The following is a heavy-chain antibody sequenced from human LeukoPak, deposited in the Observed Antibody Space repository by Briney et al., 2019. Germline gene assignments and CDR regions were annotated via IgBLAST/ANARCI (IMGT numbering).Heavy chain of an antibody. J-gene: IGHJ4*02. CDR3: AKTSLAVAGPEDY. D-gene: IGHD6-19*01. CDR1: GFTFSSNA. Sequence: GGSLRLSCAASGFTFSSNAMGWVRQAPGKGLEWVSSITGGSRTPYYADSVKGRFTISRDNSKNTLYLQMNSLRAEDTAVYYCAKTSLAVAGPEDYWGQGTLVTVSS. V-gene: IGHV3-23*01. CDR2: ITGGSRTP.